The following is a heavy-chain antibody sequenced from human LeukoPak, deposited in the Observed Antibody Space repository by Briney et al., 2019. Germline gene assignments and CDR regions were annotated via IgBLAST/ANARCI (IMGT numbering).Heavy chain of an antibody. V-gene: IGHV1-2*04. J-gene: IGHJ3*02. CDR1: GYTFTGYC. CDR2: INPNSGGT. CDR3: ARGGHSSNDAFDI. Sequence: ASVKVSCKASGYTFTGYCMHWVRQAPGQGLEWMGWINPNSGGTNYAQKFQGWVTMTRDTSISTAYTELSRLRSDDTAVYYCARGGHSSNDAFDIWGQGTMVTVSS. D-gene: IGHD6-13*01.